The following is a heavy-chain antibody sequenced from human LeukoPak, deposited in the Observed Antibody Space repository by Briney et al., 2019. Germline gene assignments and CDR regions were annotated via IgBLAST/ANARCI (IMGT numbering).Heavy chain of an antibody. D-gene: IGHD4-17*01. CDR1: GLTFSSCW. CDR2: INQEGSEE. V-gene: IGHV3-7*01. Sequence: GGSLRLSCAASGLTFSSCWMSWVRQAPGKGLEWVANINQEGSEEDYVDSVKGRFTISRDNAKNSVYLQMNSLRVEDTAAYYCVGGIMTAVTTRYFDLWGRGTVVTVSS. CDR3: VGGIMTAVTTRYFDL. J-gene: IGHJ2*01.